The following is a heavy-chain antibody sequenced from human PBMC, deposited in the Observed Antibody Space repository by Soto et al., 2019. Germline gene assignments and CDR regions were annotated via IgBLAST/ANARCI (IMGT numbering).Heavy chain of an antibody. D-gene: IGHD3-10*01. Sequence: QVQLVESGGRVVQPGMSLRLSCTTSGFPFSNYGFHWVRXXXXRXXXXVADILFHGRNAYYADSVEGRFTISRDNSRSTLYLQMSNLRLEDTAVYYCARDGGLARLWFGEFSGWGQGTLVTVSS. V-gene: IGHV3-33*01. CDR1: GFPFSNYG. CDR2: ILFHGRNA. CDR3: ARDGGLARLWFGEFSG. J-gene: IGHJ4*02.